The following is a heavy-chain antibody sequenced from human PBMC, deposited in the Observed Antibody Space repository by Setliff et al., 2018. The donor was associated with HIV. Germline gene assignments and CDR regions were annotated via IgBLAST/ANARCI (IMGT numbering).Heavy chain of an antibody. CDR2: IIRIFGST. CDR1: GGTFRKYS. Sequence: GASVKVSCKASGGTFRKYSISWVRQAPGQGLEWMGGIIRIFGSTKYAQKFLDRVTITADESTNTVEMELSSLRAEDTALYYCTRDLTLYKLWGQGTLVTVSS. D-gene: IGHD1-1*01. J-gene: IGHJ4*01. CDR3: TRDLTLYKL. V-gene: IGHV1-69*13.